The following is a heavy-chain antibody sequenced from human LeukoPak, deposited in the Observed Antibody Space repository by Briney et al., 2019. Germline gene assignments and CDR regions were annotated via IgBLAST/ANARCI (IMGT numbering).Heavy chain of an antibody. Sequence: PSQTLSLTCTVSGGSISSGGYYWSWIRQHPGKGLEWIRYIYYSGSTYYNPSLKSRVTISVDTSKNQFSLKLSSVTAADTAVYYCARDCCSGSRFDSWGQGTLVTVSP. CDR3: ARDCCSGSRFDS. V-gene: IGHV4-31*03. D-gene: IGHD3-3*01. J-gene: IGHJ4*02. CDR2: IYYSGST. CDR1: GGSISSGGYY.